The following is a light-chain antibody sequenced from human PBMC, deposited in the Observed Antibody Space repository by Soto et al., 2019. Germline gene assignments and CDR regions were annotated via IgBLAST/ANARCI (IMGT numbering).Light chain of an antibody. CDR3: QLNRYPRT. J-gene: IGKJ1*01. V-gene: IGKV1-9*01. CDR1: QDINNY. CDR2: AAS. Sequence: DIQLTQSPSFLSASVGDRVTITCRASQDINNYLAWYQQKPGKAPKLLIFAASTLQSAVPSRFSGGGSGTEFTLTISSLQPEDFATYYCQLNRYPRTFGQGTKVGF.